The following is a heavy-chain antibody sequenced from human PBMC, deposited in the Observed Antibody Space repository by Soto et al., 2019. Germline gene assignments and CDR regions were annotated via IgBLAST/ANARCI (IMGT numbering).Heavy chain of an antibody. D-gene: IGHD4-17*01. V-gene: IGHV1-69*01. Sequence: QVQLVQSGAEVKKPGSSGKVSCQASGGTFSSYAISWVRQAPGQGLEWLAGIIPIFGTANYAQTFQGRVTITADESTSRAYMALSSLRSEDTAVYYCARGYGGKGGFDYGGQGTLVTVSS. CDR3: ARGYGGKGGFDY. CDR1: GGTFSSYA. CDR2: IIPIFGTA. J-gene: IGHJ4*02.